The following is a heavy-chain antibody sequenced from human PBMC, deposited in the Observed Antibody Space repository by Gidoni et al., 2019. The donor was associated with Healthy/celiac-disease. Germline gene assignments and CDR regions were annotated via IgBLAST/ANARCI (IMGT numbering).Heavy chain of an antibody. V-gene: IGHV3-23*04. CDR3: AGGYSYGLVPFDY. CDR1: GFTFSSYA. D-gene: IGHD5-18*01. Sequence: EVQLVESGGGWVQPEGSLRLSCEASGFTFSSYAMSWVRQAPGKGLEWVSAIRGSGGSTYYADSVKGRFTISRDNSKNTLYLQMNSLRAEDTAVYYCAGGYSYGLVPFDYWGQGTLVTVSS. CDR2: IRGSGGST. J-gene: IGHJ4*02.